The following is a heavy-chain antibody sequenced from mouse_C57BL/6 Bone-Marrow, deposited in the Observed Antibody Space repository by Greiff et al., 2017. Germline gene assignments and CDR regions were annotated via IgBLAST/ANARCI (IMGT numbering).Heavy chain of an antibody. D-gene: IGHD1-1*01. V-gene: IGHV1-81*01. CDR3: ASRHHYGSNSAGFAY. CDR1: GYTFTSYG. CDR2: IYPRSGNT. J-gene: IGHJ3*01. Sequence: QVQLQQSGAELARPGASVKLSCKASGYTFTSYGISWVKQRPGQGLEWIGEIYPRSGNTYYNEKFKGKATLTADKSSSTAYMELRSLTSEDSAVYFCASRHHYGSNSAGFAYWGQGTLVTVAA.